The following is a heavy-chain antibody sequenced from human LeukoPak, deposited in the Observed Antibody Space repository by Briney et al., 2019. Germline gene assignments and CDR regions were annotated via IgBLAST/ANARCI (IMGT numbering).Heavy chain of an antibody. V-gene: IGHV4-4*07. Sequence: SETLSLTCTVSGGSISSYYWSWIRQPAGKGPEWIGRIYNSGSTKYNPSFKSRVTMSIDASKNQFSLKLSSVTAADTAVYYCARGACSGGSCDPRGFDYWGQGTLVTVSS. CDR2: IYNSGST. D-gene: IGHD2-15*01. CDR3: ARGACSGGSCDPRGFDY. CDR1: GGSISSYY. J-gene: IGHJ4*02.